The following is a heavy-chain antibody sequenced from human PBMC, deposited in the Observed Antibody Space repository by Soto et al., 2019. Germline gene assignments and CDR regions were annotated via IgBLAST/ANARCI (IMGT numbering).Heavy chain of an antibody. J-gene: IGHJ4*02. CDR3: ARAPREMMATIPYFDY. CDR1: GGSISSYY. V-gene: IGHV4-59*01. Sequence: SSETLSLTCTVSGGSISSYYWSWIRQPPGKGLEWIGYIYYSVSTNYNPSLKSRVTISVDTSKNQFSLKLSFVTAADTAVYYCARAPREMMATIPYFDYWGQGTLVTVSS. D-gene: IGHD5-12*01. CDR2: IYYSVST.